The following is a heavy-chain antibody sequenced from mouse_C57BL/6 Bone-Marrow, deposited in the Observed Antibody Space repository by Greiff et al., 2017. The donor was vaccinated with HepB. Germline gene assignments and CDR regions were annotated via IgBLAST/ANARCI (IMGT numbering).Heavy chain of an antibody. CDR3: ARGFYGSSHYYFDY. CDR2: IYPRSGNT. V-gene: IGHV1-81*01. Sequence: QVQLQQSGAELARPGASVKLSCKASGYTFTSYGISWVKQRNGQGLEWIGEIYPRSGNTYYNEKFKCKATLTADKSSSTAYMELRSLTYEDSAVYFCARGFYGSSHYYFDYWGQGTTLTVAS. D-gene: IGHD1-1*01. J-gene: IGHJ2*01. CDR1: GYTFTSYG.